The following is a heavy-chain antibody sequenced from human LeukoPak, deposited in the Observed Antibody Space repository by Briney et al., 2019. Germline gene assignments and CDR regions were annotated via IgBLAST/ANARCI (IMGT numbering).Heavy chain of an antibody. D-gene: IGHD7-27*01. Sequence: GGSLRLSCAASGFTFTSYAMSWVRQAPGKGLEWVSGISGSGGTTYYADCVKGRFTFSRDNSKNTLYLQMNSLRADDTAVYYCARGDSLPGDFDYWGQGTLVTVSS. CDR3: ARGDSLPGDFDY. CDR2: ISGSGGTT. J-gene: IGHJ4*02. CDR1: GFTFTSYA. V-gene: IGHV3-23*01.